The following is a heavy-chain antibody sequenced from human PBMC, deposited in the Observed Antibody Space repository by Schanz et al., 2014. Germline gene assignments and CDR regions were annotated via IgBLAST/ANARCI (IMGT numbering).Heavy chain of an antibody. Sequence: EVQLVESGGGLVQPGGSLRLSCGSSGFTFSPYWMHWVRQAPGKGLVWVSVIGVDGTTTYYADSVKGRFTISRDNSKNTLYLQMNSLRPEDTAVYYCAKYRGYYRVSGSYRELEYWGQGTLVTVSS. V-gene: IGHV3-23*04. J-gene: IGHJ4*02. CDR1: GFTFSPYW. CDR3: AKYRGYYRVSGSYRELEY. CDR2: IGVDGTTT. D-gene: IGHD3-10*01.